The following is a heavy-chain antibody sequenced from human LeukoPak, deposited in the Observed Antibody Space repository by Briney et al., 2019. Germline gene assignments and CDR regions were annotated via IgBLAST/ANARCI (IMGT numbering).Heavy chain of an antibody. CDR2: IIPTFGTA. CDR3: ARDRDEGLGGFLEYY. D-gene: IGHD3-3*01. CDR1: GGTFSSYA. Sequence: RASVKVSCKASGGTFSSYAISWVRQAPGQGLEWMGGIIPTFGTANYAQKFQGRVTITADESTSTAYMELSSLRSEDTAVYYCARDRDEGLGGFLEYYWGQGTLVTVSS. J-gene: IGHJ4*02. V-gene: IGHV1-69*13.